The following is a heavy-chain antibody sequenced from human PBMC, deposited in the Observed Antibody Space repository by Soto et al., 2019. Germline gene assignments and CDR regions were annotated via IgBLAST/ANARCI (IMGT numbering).Heavy chain of an antibody. CDR3: TRGPPSGSYWYVGAFDI. J-gene: IGHJ3*02. D-gene: IGHD1-26*01. Sequence: GGSLRLSCTASGFTFGDYAMSWFRQAPGKGLEWVGFIRSKAYGGTTEYAASVKGRFTISRDDSKSIAYLQMNSLKTEDTAVYYCTRGPPSGSYWYVGAFDIWGQGTMVTVSS. V-gene: IGHV3-49*03. CDR1: GFTFGDYA. CDR2: IRSKAYGGTT.